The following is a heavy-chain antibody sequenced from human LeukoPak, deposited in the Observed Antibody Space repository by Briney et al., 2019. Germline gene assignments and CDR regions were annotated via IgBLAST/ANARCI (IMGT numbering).Heavy chain of an antibody. J-gene: IGHJ4*02. CDR1: GFTVSSNY. V-gene: IGHV3-53*05. D-gene: IGHD2-2*01. Sequence: GGSLRLSCAASGFTVSSNYMSWVRQAPGKGLEWVSVIYSGGSTYYADSVKGRFTISRDNSKNTLYLQMNSLRAEDTAVYYCARDDPGYCSSTSCSPQGPVDYWGQGTLVTVSS. CDR2: IYSGGST. CDR3: ARDDPGYCSSTSCSPQGPVDY.